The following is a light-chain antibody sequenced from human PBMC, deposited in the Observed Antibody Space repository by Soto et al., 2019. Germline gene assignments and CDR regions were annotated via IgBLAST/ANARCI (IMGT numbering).Light chain of an antibody. CDR2: ETS. Sequence: EIVLTQSPAPLSLSPGERATLSCRASQSVSNYLSWYQQKPGQAPRLLMYETSRRATGIPARFSGSGSGTDFTLTISSLEPEDFAVYYCQQRHNWRDTCGQGTRRAIK. CDR3: QQRHNWRDT. V-gene: IGKV3-11*01. CDR1: QSVSNY. J-gene: IGKJ5*01.